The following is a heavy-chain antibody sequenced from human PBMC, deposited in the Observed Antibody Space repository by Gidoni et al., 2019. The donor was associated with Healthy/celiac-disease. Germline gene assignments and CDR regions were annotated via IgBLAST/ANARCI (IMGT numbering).Heavy chain of an antibody. D-gene: IGHD3-10*01. J-gene: IGHJ4*02. CDR2: INPSGGST. CDR1: GYTFPSYY. V-gene: IGHV1-46*01. CDR3: ARDQSGGNDY. Sequence: QVQLVQSGAEVKKPGASVQVSCKASGYTFPSYYMHWVRQAPGQGLEWLGIINPSGGSTSYAQKFQGRVTMTRDTSTSTVYMELSSLRSEDTAVYYCARDQSGGNDYWGQGTLVTVSS.